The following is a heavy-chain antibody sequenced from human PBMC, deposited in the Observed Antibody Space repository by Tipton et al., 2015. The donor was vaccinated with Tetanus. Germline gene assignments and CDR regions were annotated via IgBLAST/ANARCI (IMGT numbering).Heavy chain of an antibody. J-gene: IGHJ4*02. CDR2: VNQSGST. Sequence: TLSLTCGVSDGSFNAYYWSWIRQTPGKGLEWIGEVNQSGSTKYNPSFNSRAAISVDTSKIQFSLRVRSVTAADTAVYYCARGRTMSGVVAPFDLWGQGTQVTVSS. CDR3: ARGRTMSGVVAPFDL. D-gene: IGHD3-3*01. V-gene: IGHV4-34*01. CDR1: DGSFNAYY.